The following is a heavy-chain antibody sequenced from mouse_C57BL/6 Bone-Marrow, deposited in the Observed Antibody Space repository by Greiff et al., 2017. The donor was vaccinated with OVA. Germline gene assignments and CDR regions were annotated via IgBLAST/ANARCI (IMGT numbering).Heavy chain of an antibody. CDR3: ARNFNYSNYDFDY. CDR2: IWSGGST. Sequence: VMLVESGPGLVQPSQRLSITCTVSGFSLTSYGVHWVRQSPGKGLEWLGVIWSGGSTDYNAAFISRLSISKDNSKRQVFFKMNSLQADDTAIYYCARNFNYSNYDFDYWGQGTTLTVSS. D-gene: IGHD2-5*01. CDR1: GFSLTSYG. J-gene: IGHJ2*01. V-gene: IGHV2-2*01.